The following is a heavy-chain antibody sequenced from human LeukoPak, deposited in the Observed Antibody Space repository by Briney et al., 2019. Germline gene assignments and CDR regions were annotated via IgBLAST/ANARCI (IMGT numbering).Heavy chain of an antibody. Sequence: GGSLRLFCAASGFTVSSSYMSWVRQPPGKGLEWVSVIYSGGSTYYADSVKGRFTISRDNSKNTLYLQMNSLRAEDTAVYYCASPPGDSSGYTGAFDIWGQGTMVTVSS. CDR2: IYSGGST. CDR3: ASPPGDSSGYTGAFDI. V-gene: IGHV3-66*01. J-gene: IGHJ3*02. CDR1: GFTVSSSY. D-gene: IGHD3-22*01.